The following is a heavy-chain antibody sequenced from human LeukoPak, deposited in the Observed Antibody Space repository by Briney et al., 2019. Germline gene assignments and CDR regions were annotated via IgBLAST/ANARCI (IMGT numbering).Heavy chain of an antibody. J-gene: IGHJ6*02. CDR1: GFPFGSYA. Sequence: GGSLRLSCAASGFPFGSYAMTWVRQAPGKGLEWVSTISAGGGSTYYADSVKGRFTISRDNSKNTLYLQMNSLRAEDTAVYYCARDNYGMDVWGQGTTVTVSS. V-gene: IGHV3-23*01. CDR2: ISAGGGST. CDR3: ARDNYGMDV.